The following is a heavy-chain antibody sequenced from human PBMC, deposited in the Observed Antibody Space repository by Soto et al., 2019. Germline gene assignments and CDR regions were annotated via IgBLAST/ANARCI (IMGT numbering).Heavy chain of an antibody. CDR2: INTDNGNT. Sequence: QVQLVQSGAEVKKPGASVKVSCKASGYTFTSYAMHWVRQAPGQRLEWMGWINTDNGNTKYSQICQGRVTITRDTSARAAYMELSSLRSDDTAVYYCARNSDSSGNTFDYWGQGTLFTVSS. D-gene: IGHD3-22*01. V-gene: IGHV1-3*04. CDR1: GYTFTSYA. CDR3: ARNSDSSGNTFDY. J-gene: IGHJ4*02.